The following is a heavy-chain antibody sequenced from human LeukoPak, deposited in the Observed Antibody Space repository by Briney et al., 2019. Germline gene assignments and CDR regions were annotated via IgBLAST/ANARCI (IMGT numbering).Heavy chain of an antibody. J-gene: IGHJ4*02. D-gene: IGHD4-17*01. CDR3: AKRGGTSTVTPVGHYLDY. V-gene: IGHV3-30*18. Sequence: PGGSLRLSCAASGFTFSSYGMHWVRQAPGKGLEWVAVISYDGSNKYYADSVKGRFTISRDNSKNTLYLQMNSLRAEDTAVYYCAKRGGTSTVTPVGHYLDYWGQGTLVTVSS. CDR1: GFTFSSYG. CDR2: ISYDGSNK.